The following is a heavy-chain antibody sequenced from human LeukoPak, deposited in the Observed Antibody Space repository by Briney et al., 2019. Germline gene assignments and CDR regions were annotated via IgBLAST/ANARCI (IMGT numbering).Heavy chain of an antibody. CDR3: TRGPSTGGFDY. Sequence: ASVKVSCKVFGYSFTDLYLHWLRQAPGQGLEWLGWINPNNGRPNYAQKFQGRVTMTRDTSISTAYMELSRLRSDDTAIYYCTRGPSTGGFDYWGQGTLVTVSS. CDR2: INPNNGRP. V-gene: IGHV1-2*02. CDR1: GYSFTDLY. J-gene: IGHJ4*02. D-gene: IGHD7-27*01.